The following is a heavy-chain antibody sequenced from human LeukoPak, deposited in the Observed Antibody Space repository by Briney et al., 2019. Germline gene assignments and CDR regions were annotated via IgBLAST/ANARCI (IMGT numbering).Heavy chain of an antibody. Sequence: GASVKVSCKASGGTFSSYAISWVRQAPGQGLEWMGGIIPIFGTANHAQRFQGRVTITADESTSTAYMELSSLRSEDTAVYYCATGRDGYNYFDYWGQGTLVTVSS. J-gene: IGHJ4*02. V-gene: IGHV1-69*13. CDR2: IIPIFGTA. CDR1: GGTFSSYA. CDR3: ATGRDGYNYFDY. D-gene: IGHD5-24*01.